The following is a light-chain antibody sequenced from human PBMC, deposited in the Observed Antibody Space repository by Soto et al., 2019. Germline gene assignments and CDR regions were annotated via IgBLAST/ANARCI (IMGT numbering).Light chain of an antibody. CDR1: QSVSSSY. V-gene: IGKV3-20*01. J-gene: IGKJ1*01. Sequence: EIVLTQSPGTLSLSPGERATLSCRASQSVSSSYLAWYQQKPGKAPRLLIYAASSRATGVPDRFSGRGSGTDFTLTISRLETEDFSVYFCQQYGRHPWTFGQGTKVDIK. CDR3: QQYGRHPWT. CDR2: AAS.